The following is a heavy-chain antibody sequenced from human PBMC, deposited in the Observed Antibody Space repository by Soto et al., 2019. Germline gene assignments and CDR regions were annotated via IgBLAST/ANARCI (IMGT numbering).Heavy chain of an antibody. CDR3: ATVPNGGGYFDL. J-gene: IGHJ2*01. CDR1: GYTFTSYD. CDR2: MKPNSGNT. Sequence: QVQLVQSGAEVKKPGASVKVSCKASGYTFTSYDINWVRQATGPGLEWMGWMKPNSGNTGYAQKFQGRLTMTRNTSISTAYMELSSLRSDDTAVYYWATVPNGGGYFDLLGRGTLVTVSP. V-gene: IGHV1-8*01. D-gene: IGHD6-25*01.